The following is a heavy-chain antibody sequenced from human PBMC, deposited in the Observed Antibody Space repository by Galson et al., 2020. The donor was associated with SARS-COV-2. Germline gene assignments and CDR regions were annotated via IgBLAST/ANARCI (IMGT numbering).Heavy chain of an antibody. J-gene: IGHJ4*02. V-gene: IGHV3-30*03. D-gene: IGHD6-13*01. CDR1: GFTFSNYG. Sequence: GESLKISCAAFGFTFSNYGMHWVRQPPGKGLEWAAIISYDGTNKYYADSVKGRFTISRDNSKNTLYLQMNTLRTEDTAMYYCARGDASSWYYNSWGQGTLVTVSS. CDR2: ISYDGTNK. CDR3: ARGDASSWYYNS.